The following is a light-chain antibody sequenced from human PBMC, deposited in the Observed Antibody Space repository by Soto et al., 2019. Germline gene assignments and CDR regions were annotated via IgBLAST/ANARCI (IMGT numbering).Light chain of an antibody. Sequence: SPLNQPASVSGSPGQSITISCTGTSSDVGGYNYVSWYQQHPGKGPKLMIYEVSNRPSGVSNRFSGSKSGNTATLTISGLQAEDEADYYCRSYTSTTTTVFGTGTKVTVL. CDR1: SSDVGGYNY. CDR2: EVS. J-gene: IGLJ1*01. V-gene: IGLV2-14*03. CDR3: RSYTSTTTTV.